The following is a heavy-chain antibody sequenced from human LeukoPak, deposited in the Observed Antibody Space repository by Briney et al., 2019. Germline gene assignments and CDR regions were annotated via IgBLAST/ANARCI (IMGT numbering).Heavy chain of an antibody. D-gene: IGHD2-2*01. CDR2: VYYSGST. Sequence: PSETLSLTCTVSGGSISSYFWSWIRQPPGKGLEWIGYVYYSGSTNYNPSLKSRVTISVDTSKKQFSLKLSSATAADTAVYYCARDGSCSSTSCYGYYYYGMDVWGQGTTVTVSS. V-gene: IGHV4-59*01. CDR3: ARDGSCSSTSCYGYYYYGMDV. J-gene: IGHJ6*02. CDR1: GGSISSYF.